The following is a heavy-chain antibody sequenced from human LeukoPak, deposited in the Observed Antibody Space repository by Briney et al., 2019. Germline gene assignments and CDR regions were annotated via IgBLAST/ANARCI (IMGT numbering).Heavy chain of an antibody. J-gene: IGHJ5*02. CDR3: AREIVVVPAAMLTNWFDP. V-gene: IGHV1-69*01. CDR2: IIPIFGTA. Sequence: SVKVSCKASGGTFSSYAISWVRQAPGQRLEWMGGIIPIFGTANYAQKFQGRVTITADESTSTAYMELSSLRSEDTAVYYCAREIVVVPAAMLTNWFDPWGQGTLVTVSS. D-gene: IGHD2-2*01. CDR1: GGTFSSYA.